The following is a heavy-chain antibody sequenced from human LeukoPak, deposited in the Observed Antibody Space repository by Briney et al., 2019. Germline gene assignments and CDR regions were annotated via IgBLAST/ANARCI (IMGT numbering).Heavy chain of an antibody. CDR2: INPNSGGT. Sequence: ASVKVSCKASGYTFTGYYMHWVRQAPGQGLEWMGWINPNSGGTNYAQKFQGRVTMTRDTSIGTAYMELSRLRSDDTAVYYCARDGFDVDTAMTPGGYWGQGTLVTVSS. V-gene: IGHV1-2*02. CDR1: GYTFTGYY. CDR3: ARDGFDVDTAMTPGGY. D-gene: IGHD5-18*01. J-gene: IGHJ4*02.